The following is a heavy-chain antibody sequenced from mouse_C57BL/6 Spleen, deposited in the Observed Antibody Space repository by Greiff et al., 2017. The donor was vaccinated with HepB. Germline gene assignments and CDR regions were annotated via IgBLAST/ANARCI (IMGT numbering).Heavy chain of an antibody. D-gene: IGHD2-3*01. V-gene: IGHV1-53*01. Sequence: QVQLKQPGTELVKPGASVKLSCKASGYTFTSYWMHWVKQRPGQGLEWIGNINPSNGGTNYNEKFKSKATLTVDKSSSTAYMQLSSLTSEDSAVYYGARDDDGYYWFAYWGQGTLVTVSA. CDR2: INPSNGGT. CDR1: GYTFTSYW. CDR3: ARDDDGYYWFAY. J-gene: IGHJ3*01.